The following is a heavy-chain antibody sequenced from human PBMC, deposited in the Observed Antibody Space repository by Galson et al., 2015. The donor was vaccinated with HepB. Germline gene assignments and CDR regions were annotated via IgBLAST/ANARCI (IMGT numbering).Heavy chain of an antibody. CDR3: AKDRWSYYFDY. Sequence: SLRLSCAASGFTFSHYGMNWVRQAPGKGLEWVTFISHDGSNEYYADSVKGRFTVSRDNSKNTVFLQMKSLRAEDTAVYYCAKDRWSYYFDYWGQGILVTVSS. CDR2: ISHDGSNE. CDR1: GFTFSHYG. J-gene: IGHJ4*02. V-gene: IGHV3-30*18. D-gene: IGHD4-23*01.